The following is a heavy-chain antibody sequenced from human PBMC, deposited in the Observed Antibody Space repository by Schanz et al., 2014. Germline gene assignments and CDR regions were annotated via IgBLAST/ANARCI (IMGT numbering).Heavy chain of an antibody. CDR1: GFTFSTYA. V-gene: IGHV3-15*01. D-gene: IGHD4-17*01. Sequence: VQLLASGGGLVQPGGSLRLSCAASGFTFSTYAMSWVRQAPGKGLEWVGRIKSKVDGGTTDNAAPVQGRFTISRDDSKNTLHLQMNSLKNEDTAVYYCSTDLTAVDYDAIGLWGQGTMVTVSS. CDR2: IKSKVDGGTT. J-gene: IGHJ3*01. CDR3: STDLTAVDYDAIGL.